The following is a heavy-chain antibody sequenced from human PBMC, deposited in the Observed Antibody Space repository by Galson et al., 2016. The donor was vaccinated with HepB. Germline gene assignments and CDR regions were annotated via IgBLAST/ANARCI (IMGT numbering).Heavy chain of an antibody. D-gene: IGHD3-10*01. CDR1: GFTFSSYS. J-gene: IGHJ6*03. CDR2: ISSSGTYI. CDR3: ARDRVVQGARHYSYRDV. Sequence: SLRLSCAASGFTFSSYSENWVRQAPGKGLEWVSSISSSGTYIYYADSVKGRFTISRDNAKNLVFLEMNSLRGDDTAVYFCARDRVVQGARHYSYRDVWGKGVTVIVSS. V-gene: IGHV3-21*06.